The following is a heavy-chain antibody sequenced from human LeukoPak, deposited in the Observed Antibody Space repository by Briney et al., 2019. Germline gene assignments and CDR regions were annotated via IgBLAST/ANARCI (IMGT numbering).Heavy chain of an antibody. J-gene: IGHJ4*02. CDR3: ARDHYGDYVPHFFGY. CDR2: ISAYNGNT. CDR1: GYTFTSYG. V-gene: IGHV1-18*01. Sequence: ASVKVSCKASGYTFTSYGISWVRQAPGQGLEWMGWISAYNGNTNYAQKLQGRVTMTTDTATSTAYMELRSLRSDDTAVYYCARDHYGDYVPHFFGYWGQGTLVTVSS. D-gene: IGHD4-17*01.